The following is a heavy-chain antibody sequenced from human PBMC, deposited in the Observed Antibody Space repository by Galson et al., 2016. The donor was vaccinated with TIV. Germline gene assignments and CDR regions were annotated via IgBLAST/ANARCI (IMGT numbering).Heavy chain of an antibody. CDR3: ARVTSKMVVISDAADAFDT. J-gene: IGHJ3*02. CDR2: ISPIFGIA. CDR1: GGTFSSFA. V-gene: IGHV1-69*13. D-gene: IGHD2/OR15-2a*01. Sequence: QSGAEVKNPGTSVKVSCKASGGTFSSFAISWVRQAPGQGLEWMGGISPIFGIANYAQKFQGRVTITADEATSTAYMELSSLRSEDTAVYYCARVTSKMVVISDAADAFDTWGQGTMVTVSS.